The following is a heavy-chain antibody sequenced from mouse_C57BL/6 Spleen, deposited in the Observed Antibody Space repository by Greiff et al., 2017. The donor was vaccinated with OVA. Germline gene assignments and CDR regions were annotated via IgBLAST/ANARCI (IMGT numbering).Heavy chain of an antibody. CDR1: GYTFTSYW. Sequence: VQLQQPGAELVRPGSSVKLSCKASGYTFTSYWMDWVKQRPGQGLEWIGNIYPSDSETHYNQKFKDKATLTVDKSSSTAYMQLSSLTSEDSAVYYCASGGSSPSYAMDYWGKGTSVTVSS. CDR2: IYPSDSET. V-gene: IGHV1-61*01. J-gene: IGHJ4*01. D-gene: IGHD1-1*01. CDR3: ASGGSSPSYAMDY.